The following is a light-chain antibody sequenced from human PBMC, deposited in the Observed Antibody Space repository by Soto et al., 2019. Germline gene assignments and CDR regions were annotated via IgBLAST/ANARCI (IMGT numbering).Light chain of an antibody. Sequence: QSVLTQPASVSGSPGQSVTISCTGTSSDIGAFNYVSWYQHHPGKAPKLMIYGVANRPSGVSNRFSGSKSGNTASPTISGLQAEDEASYYCSSYTVTTTLVVFGGGTKLTVL. CDR2: GVA. J-gene: IGLJ2*01. CDR1: SSDIGAFNY. V-gene: IGLV2-14*01. CDR3: SSYTVTTTLVV.